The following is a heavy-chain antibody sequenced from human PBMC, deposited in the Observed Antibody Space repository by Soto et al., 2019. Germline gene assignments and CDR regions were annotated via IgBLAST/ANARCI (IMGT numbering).Heavy chain of an antibody. V-gene: IGHV3-13*01. CDR1: GFTFSSYD. CDR3: ARVPVGGTATYYYHGMDV. J-gene: IGHJ6*02. D-gene: IGHD1-26*01. Sequence: PGGSLRLSCAASGFTFSSYDMHWVRQATGKGLEWVSAIGTAGDTYYPGSVKGRFTISRENAKNSLYLQMNSLRAEDTAVYYCARVPVGGTATYYYHGMDVWGQGTTVTVSS. CDR2: IGTAGDT.